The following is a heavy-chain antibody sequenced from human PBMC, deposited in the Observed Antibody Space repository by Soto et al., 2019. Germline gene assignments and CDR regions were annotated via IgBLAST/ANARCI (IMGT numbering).Heavy chain of an antibody. CDR1: GFTFSSYS. Sequence: PGGSLRLSCAASGFTFSSYSMNWVRQAPGKGLEWVSSISSSSSYIYYADSVKGRFTISRDNAKNSLYLQMNSLRAEDTAVYYCARDRAVYSSPPPCFYWGQETLVTVPS. CDR3: ARDRAVYSSPPPCFY. CDR2: ISSSSSYI. V-gene: IGHV3-21*01. D-gene: IGHD6-13*01. J-gene: IGHJ4*02.